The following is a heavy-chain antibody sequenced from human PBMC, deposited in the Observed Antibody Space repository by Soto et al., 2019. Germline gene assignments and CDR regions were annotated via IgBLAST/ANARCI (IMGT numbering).Heavy chain of an antibody. CDR2: ISYSGST. CDR1: GGSVTTYS. D-gene: IGHD4-17*01. J-gene: IGHJ1*01. Sequence: PSETLSLTCTVSGGSVTTYSWGWIRQPPGKELEWVGYISYSGSTNYNPSLKSRVTISRVTSKNQFSLNLVSVTAADTAVYYCARGTVTTFDEYFQHSGQGTLVTVSS. V-gene: IGHV4-59*02. CDR3: ARGTVTTFDEYFQH.